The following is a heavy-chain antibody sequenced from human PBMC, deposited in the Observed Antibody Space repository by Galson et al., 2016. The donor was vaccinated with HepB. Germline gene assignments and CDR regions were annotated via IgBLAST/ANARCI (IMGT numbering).Heavy chain of an antibody. CDR2: FLPPSVSP. V-gene: IGHV1-8*01. Sequence: SVQVSCKASGYPFTSSDINWVRQAPGQGPEWMGRFLPPSVSPCSPPQFQGRVPLTRNTSPRPVAMELSGRKSEDTGVYYCARSPLSIAFVRGGLDYWGQGTLVTVSS. D-gene: IGHD3-10*02. J-gene: IGHJ4*02. CDR3: ARSPLSIAFVRGGLDY. CDR1: GYPFTSSD.